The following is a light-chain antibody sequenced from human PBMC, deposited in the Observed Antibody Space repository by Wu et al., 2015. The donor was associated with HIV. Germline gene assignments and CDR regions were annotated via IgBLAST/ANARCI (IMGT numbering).Light chain of an antibody. V-gene: IGKV3-15*01. Sequence: EIVMTQSPATLSVSPGERATLSCRASQSVSSNLAWYQQIPGQAPRLLIYGASTRATGIPARFSGSGSGTESTLTISSLQSEDFAVYYCQQYNNWPRTFGQGTKVEIK. CDR2: GAS. J-gene: IGKJ1*01. CDR3: QQYNNWPRT. CDR1: QSVSSN.